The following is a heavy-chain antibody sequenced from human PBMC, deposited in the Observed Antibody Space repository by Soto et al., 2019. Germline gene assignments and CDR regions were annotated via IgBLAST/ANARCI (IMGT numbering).Heavy chain of an antibody. Sequence: GGSLRLSCAASGFTFSSYAMSWVRQAPGKGLEWVSAISGSGGSTYYADSVKGRFTISRDNSKNTLYLQMNSLRAEDTAVYYCAKGGGYQYYYYYMDVWGKGTTVTVSS. D-gene: IGHD2-2*01. CDR3: AKGGGYQYYYYYMDV. J-gene: IGHJ6*03. V-gene: IGHV3-23*01. CDR2: ISGSGGST. CDR1: GFTFSSYA.